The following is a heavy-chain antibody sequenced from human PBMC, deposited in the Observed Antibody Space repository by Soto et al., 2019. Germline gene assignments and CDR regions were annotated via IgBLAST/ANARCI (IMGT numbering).Heavy chain of an antibody. J-gene: IGHJ4*02. CDR2: IIPLLGTT. CDR3: ARDGFGGNYLDS. D-gene: IGHD1-26*01. Sequence: QVQLVQSGAEVKKPGSSVKVSCKPSGGTFRGYALNWVRQASGQGLEWMGGIIPLLGTTNYAQNFQGRVTITADISTTTAYMELRRLRYEDTAVYYCARDGFGGNYLDSWGQGTLVTVST. CDR1: GGTFRGYA. V-gene: IGHV1-69*06.